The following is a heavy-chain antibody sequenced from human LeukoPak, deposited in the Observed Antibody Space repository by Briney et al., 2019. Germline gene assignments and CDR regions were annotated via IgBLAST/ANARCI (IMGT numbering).Heavy chain of an antibody. V-gene: IGHV3-21*01. CDR3: AREYSGGSSSLGY. D-gene: IGHD1-26*01. Sequence: GGSLRLSCAASGFTFRSYTMLWVRQAPGKGLEWVSSISSSSTYIYYADSVKGRFTISRDNAKNSLYLQMNSLGAEDTAVYYCAREYSGGSSSLGYWGQGTLVTVSS. J-gene: IGHJ4*02. CDR2: ISSSSTYI. CDR1: GFTFRSYT.